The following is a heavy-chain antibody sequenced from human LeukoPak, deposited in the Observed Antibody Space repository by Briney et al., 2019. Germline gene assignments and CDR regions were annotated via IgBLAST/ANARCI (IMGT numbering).Heavy chain of an antibody. J-gene: IGHJ4*02. V-gene: IGHV3-43D*03. D-gene: IGHD4-23*01. Sequence: PTGGSLRLSCEASGLTFDDHAMHWVRQAPGKGLEWVSLISWDGGSIYYVDSVKGRFTISGDNSKNSLYLQMNSLRPEDTALYYCARDSGVYGGHIDYWGQGTLVTVSS. CDR3: ARDSGVYGGHIDY. CDR2: ISWDGGSI. CDR1: GLTFDDHA.